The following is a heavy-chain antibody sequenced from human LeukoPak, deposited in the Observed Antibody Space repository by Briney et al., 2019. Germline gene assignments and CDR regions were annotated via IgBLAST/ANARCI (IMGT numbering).Heavy chain of an antibody. D-gene: IGHD1-26*01. CDR3: GKDSYVGVNWFDP. Sequence: GGSLRLSCAASGFTFDDYAMHWVRQAPGKGLEWVSGISWNSGSIGYADSVKGRFTISRDNSKNMVYLQMNSLRAEDTAFYYCGKDSYVGVNWFDPRGQGTLVTVSS. CDR1: GFTFDDYA. CDR2: ISWNSGSI. J-gene: IGHJ5*02. V-gene: IGHV3-9*01.